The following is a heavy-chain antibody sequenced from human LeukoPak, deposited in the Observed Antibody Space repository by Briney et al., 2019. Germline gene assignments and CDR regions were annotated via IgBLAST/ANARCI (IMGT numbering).Heavy chain of an antibody. CDR1: GFTFSSYA. CDR3: ARDRGDGPSTPEFDY. D-gene: IGHD5-24*01. J-gene: IGHJ4*02. V-gene: IGHV3-30-3*01. Sequence: GRSLRLSCAASGFTFSSYAMHWVRQAPGKGLEWVAVISYDGSNKYYADSVKGRFTISRDNSKTTLYLQMNSLRAEDTAVYYCARDRGDGPSTPEFDYWGQGTLVTVSS. CDR2: ISYDGSNK.